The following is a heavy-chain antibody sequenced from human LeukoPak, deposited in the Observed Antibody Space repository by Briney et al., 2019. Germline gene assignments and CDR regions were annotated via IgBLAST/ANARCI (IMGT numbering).Heavy chain of an antibody. D-gene: IGHD1-14*01. Sequence: GGSLRLSCAASGLTFSSYWMSWVRQAPGKGLEWVANIKQDGSEKYYVDSVKGRFTISRDNAKNSLYLQMNSLRAEDTAVYYCASATEAEGYWGQGTLVTVSS. CDR2: IKQDGSEK. CDR1: GLTFSSYW. V-gene: IGHV3-7*01. CDR3: ASATEAEGY. J-gene: IGHJ4*02.